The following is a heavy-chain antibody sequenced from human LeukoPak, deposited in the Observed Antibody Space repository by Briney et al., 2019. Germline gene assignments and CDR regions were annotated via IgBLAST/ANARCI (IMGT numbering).Heavy chain of an antibody. J-gene: IGHJ5*02. CDR1: GGSISSGGYY. CDR3: APYDILTGYRFDP. D-gene: IGHD3-9*01. V-gene: IGHV4-31*03. CDR2: IYYSGST. Sequence: SQTLSLTCTVSGGSISSGGYYWSWIRQPPGKGLEWIGYIYYSGSTYYNPSLKSRVTISVDTSKNQFSLKLSSVTAADTAVYYCAPYDILTGYRFDPWGQGTLVTVSS.